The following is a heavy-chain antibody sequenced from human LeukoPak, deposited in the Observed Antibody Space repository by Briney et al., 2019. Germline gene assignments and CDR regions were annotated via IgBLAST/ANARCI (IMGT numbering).Heavy chain of an antibody. CDR1: GGSISSSSYY. V-gene: IGHV4-39*07. CDR3: ARDWGAGYYRVDY. Sequence: SETLSLTCTVSGGSISSSSYYWGWIRQPPGKGLEWMGSIYYSESAYYNPSLKSRVTISVDTSKNQFSLKLSSVPAADTAVYYCARDWGAGYYRVDYWGQGTLVTVSS. CDR2: IYYSESA. J-gene: IGHJ4*02. D-gene: IGHD3-22*01.